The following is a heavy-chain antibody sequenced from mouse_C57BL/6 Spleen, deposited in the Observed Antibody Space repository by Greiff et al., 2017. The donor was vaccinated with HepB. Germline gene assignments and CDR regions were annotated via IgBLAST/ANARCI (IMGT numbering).Heavy chain of an antibody. CDR3: AREGNYGSSYPYFDY. Sequence: EVMLVESEGGLVQPGSSMKLSCTASGFTFSDYYMAWVRQVPEKGLEWVANINYDGSSTYYMDSLKSRFSISRDNAKNILYLQMSSMKSEDTATYYCAREGNYGSSYPYFDYWGQGTTLTVSS. J-gene: IGHJ2*01. CDR2: INYDGSST. V-gene: IGHV5-16*01. D-gene: IGHD1-1*01. CDR1: GFTFSDYY.